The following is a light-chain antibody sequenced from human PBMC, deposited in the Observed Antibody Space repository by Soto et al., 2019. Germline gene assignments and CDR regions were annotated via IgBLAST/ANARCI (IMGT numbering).Light chain of an antibody. J-gene: IGLJ3*02. V-gene: IGLV2-14*01. Sequence: QSALTQPASVSGSPGQSITISCTGTSSDVGGYNYVSWYQQHPGKAPKLMIYEVSNRPSGVSNRFSGSKSGNTASLTISGLQAEDEADYSCSSYTSSSTHWVFGGGTKVTVL. CDR1: SSDVGGYNY. CDR3: SSYTSSSTHWV. CDR2: EVS.